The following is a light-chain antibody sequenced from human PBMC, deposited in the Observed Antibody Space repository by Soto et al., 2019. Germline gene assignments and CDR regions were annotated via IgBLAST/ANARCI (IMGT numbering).Light chain of an antibody. V-gene: IGKV1-33*01. J-gene: IGKJ2*01. CDR3: QHHDEVPRYT. CDR2: DAS. Sequence: DIQMTQSPPSLSASVGDRVTITCRASQDTMNYLNWYQQKPGEAPKLLIYDASILQTGVPSRFSGGGSGTDFSLTISSLQPEDIATYFCQHHDEVPRYTFGRGTKLEIK. CDR1: QDTMNY.